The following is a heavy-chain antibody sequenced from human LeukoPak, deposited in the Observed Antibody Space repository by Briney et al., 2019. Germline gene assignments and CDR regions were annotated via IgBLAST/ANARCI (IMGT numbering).Heavy chain of an antibody. Sequence: GGSLRLSCAASGFTFSDYYMSWIRQAPGKGLEWVSYISSSGSTIYYADSVKGRFTISRDNTKNSLYLQMNSLRAEDTVVYYCAREAADCSSTSCPRGYYYYMDVWGKGTTVTVSS. CDR3: AREAADCSSTSCPRGYYYYMDV. CDR2: ISSSGSTI. J-gene: IGHJ6*03. CDR1: GFTFSDYY. V-gene: IGHV3-11*04. D-gene: IGHD2-2*01.